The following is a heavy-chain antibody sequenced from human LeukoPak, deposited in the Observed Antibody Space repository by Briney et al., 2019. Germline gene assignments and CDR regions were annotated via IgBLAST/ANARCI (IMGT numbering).Heavy chain of an antibody. CDR2: IYYSGST. CDR3: ARAFYGDYVPFDY. D-gene: IGHD4-17*01. Sequence: SETLSLTCAVSGGSISSGGYSWSWIRQPPGKGLEWIGYIYYSGSTNYNPSLKSRVTISVDTSKNQFSLKLSSVTAADTAVYYCARAFYGDYVPFDYWGQGTLVTVSS. V-gene: IGHV4-61*08. J-gene: IGHJ4*02. CDR1: GGSISSGGYS.